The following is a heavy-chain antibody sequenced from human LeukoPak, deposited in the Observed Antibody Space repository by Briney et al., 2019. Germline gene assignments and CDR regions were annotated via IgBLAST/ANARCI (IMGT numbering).Heavy chain of an antibody. V-gene: IGHV3-11*01. Sequence: GGSLRPSCAASGFTFSDYYMSWIRQAPGKGLEWVSYISSSGSTIYYADSVKGRFTISRDNAKNSLYLQMNSLRAEDTAVYYCARDLYSGYEGVDYWGQGTLVTVSS. CDR3: ARDLYSGYEGVDY. CDR2: ISSSGSTI. CDR1: GFTFSDYY. J-gene: IGHJ4*02. D-gene: IGHD5-12*01.